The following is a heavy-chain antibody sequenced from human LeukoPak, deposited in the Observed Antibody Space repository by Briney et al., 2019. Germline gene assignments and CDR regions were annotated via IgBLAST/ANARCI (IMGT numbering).Heavy chain of an antibody. CDR1: GFTFTNNA. CDR2: IGTGVAQI. D-gene: IGHD2-15*01. CDR3: GRGHRFCSRGNCNSPVDY. J-gene: IGHJ4*02. Sequence: SLSLSWAVAGFTFTNNAITWVRPAPGNGLEWVSTIGTGVAQIHYADSVTGRFTISTDNSKNTLYLQMNSLRAEDTAVYYCGRGHRFCSRGNCNSPVDYWGQGTLVTVSS. V-gene: IGHV3-23*01.